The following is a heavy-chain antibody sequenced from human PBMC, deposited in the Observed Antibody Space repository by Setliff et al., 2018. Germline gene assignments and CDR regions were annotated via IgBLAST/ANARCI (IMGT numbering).Heavy chain of an antibody. V-gene: IGHV1-18*01. Sequence: ASVKVSCKAFGYTFAKYGTSWVRQAPGQGLEWMGWISSYNGYTVYAQKLQGRVTLTTDTSTGTAYMEVRSLRSDDTAQYYCVRDRAAIVVGPPTAAFDIWGQGTVVTVSS. CDR1: GYTFAKYG. D-gene: IGHD2-2*01. CDR2: ISSYNGYT. J-gene: IGHJ3*02. CDR3: VRDRAAIVVGPPTAAFDI.